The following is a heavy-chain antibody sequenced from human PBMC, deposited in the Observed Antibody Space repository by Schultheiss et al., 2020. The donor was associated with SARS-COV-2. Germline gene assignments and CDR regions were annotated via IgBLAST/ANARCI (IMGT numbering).Heavy chain of an antibody. J-gene: IGHJ6*03. CDR1: GGSISSYY. CDR2: INHSGST. D-gene: IGHD1-26*01. CDR3: ARQKPLVGAAYYYMDV. V-gene: IGHV4-34*01. Sequence: SQTLSLTCTVSGGSISSYYWGWIRQPPGKGLEWIGEINHSGSTNYNPSLKSRVTISVDTSKNQFSLKLSSVTAADTAVYYCARQKPLVGAAYYYMDVWGKGTTVTVSS.